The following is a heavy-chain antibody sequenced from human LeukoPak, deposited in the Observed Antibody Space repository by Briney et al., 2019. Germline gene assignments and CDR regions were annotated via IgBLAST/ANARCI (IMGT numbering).Heavy chain of an antibody. CDR3: ARVYSTGWYYFDY. Sequence: GASVKVSCKASGYTFTTYAMNWVRQAPGQGLEWMGWINTNTGNPTYAQGFTGRFVFSLDTSVSTAYLQICSLKAEDTAVYYCARVYSTGWYYFDYWGQGTVVTVSS. CDR1: GYTFTTYA. CDR2: INTNTGNP. D-gene: IGHD6-19*01. J-gene: IGHJ4*02. V-gene: IGHV7-4-1*01.